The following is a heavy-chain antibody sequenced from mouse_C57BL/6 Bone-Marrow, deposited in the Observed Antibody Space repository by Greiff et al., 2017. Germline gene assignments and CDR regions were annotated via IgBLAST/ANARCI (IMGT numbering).Heavy chain of an antibody. V-gene: IGHV1-81*01. CDR1: GYTFTSYG. J-gene: IGHJ3*01. Sequence: VQLQQSGAELVRPGASVKLSCKASGYTFTSYGISWVKQRPGQGLEWIGEIYPRSGNTYYNEKFKGKATLTADKSSSTAYMELRSLTSEDTAVYFCARSRWLPYAYWGQGTLVTVSA. CDR2: IYPRSGNT. CDR3: ARSRWLPYAY. D-gene: IGHD2-2*01.